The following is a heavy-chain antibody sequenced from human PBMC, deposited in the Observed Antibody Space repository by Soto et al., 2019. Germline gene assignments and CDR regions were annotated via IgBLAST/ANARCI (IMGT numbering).Heavy chain of an antibody. CDR3: ARDGGQFKLLAWYFDL. V-gene: IGHV3-33*01. CDR1: GFNFSSYD. D-gene: IGHD2-15*01. CDR2: IWYDGNNK. J-gene: IGHJ2*01. Sequence: QLVESGGGVVQPGRSLRLSCAASGFNFSSYDMHWVRQAPGKGLEWVAVIWYDGNNKYYADSVKGRVTISRDDFKNTLYLQVNSLRAEDTAVYYCARDGGQFKLLAWYFDLWGRGTLVTVS.